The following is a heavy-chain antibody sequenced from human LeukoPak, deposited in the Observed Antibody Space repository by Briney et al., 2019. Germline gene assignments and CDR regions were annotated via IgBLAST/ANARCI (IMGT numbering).Heavy chain of an antibody. CDR3: ARDQGGFWSGYYNWFDP. CDR2: INHSGST. CDR1: GGSFSGYY. Sequence: PSETLSLTCAVYGGSFSGYYWSWIRQPPGKGLEWIGEINHSGSTNYNPSLKSRVTISVDTSKNQFSLKLSSVTAADTAVYYCARDQGGFWSGYYNWFDPWGQGTLVTVSS. D-gene: IGHD3-3*01. J-gene: IGHJ5*02. V-gene: IGHV4-34*01.